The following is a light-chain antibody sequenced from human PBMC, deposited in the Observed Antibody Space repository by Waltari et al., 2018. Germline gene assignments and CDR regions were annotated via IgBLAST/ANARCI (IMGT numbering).Light chain of an antibody. CDR2: KAT. V-gene: IGLV8-61*01. Sequence: QTVVTQEPSLSVSPGGTVPLTCALSSGSIASNSYATWYQQTPGQAPWTLGSKATSGSSGVPVRFAGSILVKKAAPTITGARADDESDYYCSLYMGSGIWVFGGGTKLTVL. CDR1: SGSIASNSY. CDR3: SLYMGSGIWV. J-gene: IGLJ3*02.